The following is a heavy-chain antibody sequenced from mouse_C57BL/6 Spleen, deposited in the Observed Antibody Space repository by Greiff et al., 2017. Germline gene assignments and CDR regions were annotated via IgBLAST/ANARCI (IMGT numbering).Heavy chain of an antibody. J-gene: IGHJ3*01. CDR1: GYTFTSYW. CDR2: IHPNSGST. Sequence: VQLQQPGAELVKPGASVKLSCKASGYTFTSYWMHWVKQRPGQGLEWIGMIHPNSGSTNYNEKFKSKATLTVDKSSSTAYMQLSSLTSEDAAVYYCARRDSNDVAWFAYWGQGTLVTVSA. V-gene: IGHV1-64*01. D-gene: IGHD2-12*01. CDR3: ARRDSNDVAWFAY.